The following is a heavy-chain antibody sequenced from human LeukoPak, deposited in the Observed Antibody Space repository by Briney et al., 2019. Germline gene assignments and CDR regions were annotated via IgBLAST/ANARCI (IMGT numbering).Heavy chain of an antibody. CDR2: MNPNSGNT. Sequence: ASVKVSCKASGYTFTSYDINWVRQATGQGLEWMGWMNPNSGNTGYAQKFQGRVTMTRNTSISTAYMELSSLRSEDTAVYYCARETSSYYDSSGYYKAQRDWGQGTLVTVSS. CDR1: GYTFTSYD. J-gene: IGHJ4*02. CDR3: ARETSSYYDSSGYYKAQRD. V-gene: IGHV1-8*01. D-gene: IGHD3-22*01.